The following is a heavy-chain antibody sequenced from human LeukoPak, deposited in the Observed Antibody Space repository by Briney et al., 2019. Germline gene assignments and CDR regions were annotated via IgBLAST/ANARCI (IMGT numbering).Heavy chain of an antibody. D-gene: IGHD3-10*01. CDR1: GFTFSSYG. CDR2: ISYDGSNK. Sequence: PGRSLRLSCAASGFTFSSYGMHWVRQAPGKGLEWVAVISYDGSNKYYADSVKGRFTISRDNSKNTLYLQMNSLRAEDTAVYYCAKILTGSGSLLDYWGQGTLVTVSS. CDR3: AKILTGSGSLLDY. V-gene: IGHV3-30*18. J-gene: IGHJ4*02.